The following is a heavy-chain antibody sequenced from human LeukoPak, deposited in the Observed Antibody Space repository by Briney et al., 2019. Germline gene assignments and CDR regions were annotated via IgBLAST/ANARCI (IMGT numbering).Heavy chain of an antibody. Sequence: PGGSLRLSCAASGFTFSSYAMHWVRQAPGKGLEWVAVISYDGSNKYYADSVKGRFTISRDNSKNTLYLQMNSLRAEDTAVYYCAKEPQYGDYFDYWGQGTLVTVSS. J-gene: IGHJ4*02. CDR2: ISYDGSNK. V-gene: IGHV3-30*04. CDR3: AKEPQYGDYFDY. D-gene: IGHD4-17*01. CDR1: GFTFSSYA.